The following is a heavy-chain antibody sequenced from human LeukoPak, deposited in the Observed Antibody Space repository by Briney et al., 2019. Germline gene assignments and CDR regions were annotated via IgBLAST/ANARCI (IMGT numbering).Heavy chain of an antibody. CDR2: INAGNGNT. J-gene: IGHJ4*02. CDR1: GYTFTSYA. V-gene: IGHV1-3*01. Sequence: ASVKVSCKASGYTFTSYAMHWVRQAPGQRLEWMGWINAGNGNTKYSQKFQGRVTITRDTSASTAYMELSCLRSEDTAVYYCARGSYGYSGSPPFDYWGQGTLVTVSS. CDR3: ARGSYGYSGSPPFDY. D-gene: IGHD5-18*01.